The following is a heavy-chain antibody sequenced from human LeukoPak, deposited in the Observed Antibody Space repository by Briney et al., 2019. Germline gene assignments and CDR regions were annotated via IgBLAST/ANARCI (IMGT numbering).Heavy chain of an antibody. Sequence: SETLSLTCTVSGGSISGYYWSWIRQPPGKGLEWIGYIYYSGSTNYNPSLKSRVTISVDTSKNQVSLKLTSVTAADTAVYYCASHYGSGSYYIFDYWGQGTLVTVSS. D-gene: IGHD3-10*01. CDR2: IYYSGST. J-gene: IGHJ4*02. CDR1: GGSISGYY. V-gene: IGHV4-59*12. CDR3: ASHYGSGSYYIFDY.